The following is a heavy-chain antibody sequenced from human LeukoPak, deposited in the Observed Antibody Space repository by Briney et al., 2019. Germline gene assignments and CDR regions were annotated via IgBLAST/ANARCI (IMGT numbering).Heavy chain of an antibody. CDR3: ARVVVPVAHYGMDV. CDR1: GGSISSGGYY. J-gene: IGHJ6*02. D-gene: IGHD2-2*01. CDR2: IYYSGST. V-gene: IGHV4-31*03. Sequence: SGTLSLTCTVSGGSISSGGYYWSWIHQHPGKGLEWIGYIYYSGSTYYNPSLKSRVTISVDTSKNQFSLKLTSVTAADTAVYYCARVVVPVAHYGMDVWGQGTTVTVSS.